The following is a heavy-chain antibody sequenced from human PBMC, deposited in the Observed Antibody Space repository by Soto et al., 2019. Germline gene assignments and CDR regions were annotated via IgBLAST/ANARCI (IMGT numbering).Heavy chain of an antibody. CDR3: ARPSASGRRAFDI. J-gene: IGHJ3*02. CDR2: ISSSSSYT. CDR1: GFTFSDYY. D-gene: IGHD2-15*01. Sequence: PGGSLRLSCAASGFTFSDYYMSWIRQAPGKGLEWVSYISSSSSYTNYADSVKGRFTISRDNAKNSLYLQMNSLRAEDTAVYYCARPSASGRRAFDIWGQGTMVTVSS. V-gene: IGHV3-11*06.